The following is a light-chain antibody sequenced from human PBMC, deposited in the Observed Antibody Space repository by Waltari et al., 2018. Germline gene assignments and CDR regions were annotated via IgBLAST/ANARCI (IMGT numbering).Light chain of an antibody. CDR1: SSNIGSNT. V-gene: IGLV1-44*01. CDR3: AAWDDRLNGPV. Sequence: QSVLTQSPSASGTPGQRVTISCSGSSSNIGSNTVNWYQHLPGTAPKLLIPPNNHRSSWVPDRFSGSKAGTSASLAISGLQSEDEADYFCAAWDDRLNGPVFGGGTKVTVL. CDR2: PNN. J-gene: IGLJ3*02.